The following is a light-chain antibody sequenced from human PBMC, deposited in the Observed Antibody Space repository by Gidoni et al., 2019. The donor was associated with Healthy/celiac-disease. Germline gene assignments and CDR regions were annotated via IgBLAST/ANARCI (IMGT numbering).Light chain of an antibody. J-gene: IGKJ5*01. Sequence: EIVLTQSPATLSLSPGERATLPCRASQSVSSYLAWYQQKPGQAPRLLIYDASNRATGIPARFSGSGSGTDFTLTISSLEPEDFAVYYCQQRSNWPRTFGQGTRLEIK. V-gene: IGKV3-11*01. CDR3: QQRSNWPRT. CDR2: DAS. CDR1: QSVSSY.